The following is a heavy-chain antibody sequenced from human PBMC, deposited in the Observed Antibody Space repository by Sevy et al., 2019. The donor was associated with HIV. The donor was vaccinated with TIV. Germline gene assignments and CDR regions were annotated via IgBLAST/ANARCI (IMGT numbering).Heavy chain of an antibody. CDR2: IYYSGST. J-gene: IGHJ1*01. CDR1: GGSISSGDYY. CDR3: ARGPVSKPTNY. V-gene: IGHV4-30-4*01. Sequence: SETLSLTCTVSGGSISSGDYYWSWIRQPPEKGLEWISYIYYSGSTYYNPSLKSRVTISVVTSKNQFSLKLSSVTAADTAVYYCARGPVSKPTNYWGQGTLVTVSS. D-gene: IGHD2-8*01.